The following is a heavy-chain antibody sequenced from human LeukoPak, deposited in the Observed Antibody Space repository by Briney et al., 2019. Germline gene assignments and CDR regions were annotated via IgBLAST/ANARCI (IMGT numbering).Heavy chain of an antibody. Sequence: GGSLRLSCAASGFTFSSYSMNWVRQAPGKGLEWVSSISSSSSYIYYADSVKGRFTISRDNAKNSLYLQMYSLRAEDTAVYYCARDRQVVTPFDYWGQGTLVTVCS. CDR3: ARDRQVVTPFDY. CDR2: ISSSSSYI. D-gene: IGHD3-22*01. J-gene: IGHJ4*02. CDR1: GFTFSSYS. V-gene: IGHV3-21*01.